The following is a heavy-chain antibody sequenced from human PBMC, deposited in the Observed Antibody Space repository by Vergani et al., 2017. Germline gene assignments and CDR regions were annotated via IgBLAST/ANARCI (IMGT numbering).Heavy chain of an antibody. CDR3: ARLTTWGNWFDP. V-gene: IGHV4-34*02. CDR1: GGSFSGYY. J-gene: IGHJ5*02. Sequence: QVQLQQWGAGLLKPSGTLSLTCAVYGGSFSGYYWTWIRQPPGKGLEWIGEINHSGSTNYNPSLKSRVTISVDTSKNQFSLKLNSVTAADTAVYYCARLTTWGNWFDPWGQGTLVTVSS. CDR2: INHSGST. D-gene: IGHD4/OR15-4a*01.